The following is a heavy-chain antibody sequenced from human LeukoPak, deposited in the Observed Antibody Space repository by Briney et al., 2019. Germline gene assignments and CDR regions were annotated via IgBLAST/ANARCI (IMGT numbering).Heavy chain of an antibody. CDR2: TYTSGST. Sequence: SETLSLTCTVSGGSISSHYWSWIRQPAGKGLEWIGRTYTSGSTNYNPSLKSRVTMSVDTSKNQLSLKLSSVTAADTAVYYCARDGYYYDSSGYFMLWDWGQGTLVTVSS. V-gene: IGHV4-4*07. J-gene: IGHJ4*02. D-gene: IGHD3-22*01. CDR3: ARDGYYYDSSGYFMLWD. CDR1: GGSISSHY.